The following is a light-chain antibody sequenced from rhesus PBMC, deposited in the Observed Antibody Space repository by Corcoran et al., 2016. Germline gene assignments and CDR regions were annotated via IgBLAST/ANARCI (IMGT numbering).Light chain of an antibody. V-gene: IGKV1-21*01. Sequence: DIQMTQSPSSLSASVGHRVTITCRASQGISSWLAWYQQKPGKAPKLLIYKASISQSGVPSRFSGSGAGTEFTLTSTSLQPEDFATYDCQQYNSAPWTFGQGTKVEIK. CDR2: KAS. J-gene: IGKJ1*01. CDR3: QQYNSAPWT. CDR1: QGISSW.